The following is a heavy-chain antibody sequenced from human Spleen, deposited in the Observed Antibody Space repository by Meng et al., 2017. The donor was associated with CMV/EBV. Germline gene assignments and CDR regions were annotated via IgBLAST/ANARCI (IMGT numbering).Heavy chain of an antibody. CDR2: INHSGST. D-gene: IGHD6-19*01. CDR1: GGSFSGYY. Sequence: SETLSLTCAVYGGSFSGYYWSWIRQPPGKGLEWIGEINHSGSTNYNPSLKSRVTLSVDTSKNSLYLQMNSLRAEDTAVYYCAREPVAVDFDYWGQGTLVTVSS. V-gene: IGHV4-34*01. CDR3: AREPVAVDFDY. J-gene: IGHJ4*02.